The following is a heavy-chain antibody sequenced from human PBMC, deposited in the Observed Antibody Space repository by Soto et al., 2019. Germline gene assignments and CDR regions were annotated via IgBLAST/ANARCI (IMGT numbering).Heavy chain of an antibody. CDR3: ARVSSGWYSSGRYFDY. J-gene: IGHJ4*02. Sequence: SETLSLTCTVSGGSISSSSYYWGWIRQPPGKGLEWIGSIYYSGSTYYNPSLKSRVTISVDTSKNQFSLKLSSVTAADTAVYYCARVSSGWYSSGRYFDYWGQGTLVTVSS. CDR1: GGSISSSSYY. D-gene: IGHD6-19*01. V-gene: IGHV4-39*07. CDR2: IYYSGST.